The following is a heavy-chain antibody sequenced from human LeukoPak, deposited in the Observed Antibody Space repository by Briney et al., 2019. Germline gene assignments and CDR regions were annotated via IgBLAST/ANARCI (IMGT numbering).Heavy chain of an antibody. D-gene: IGHD6-13*01. CDR2: IRYDGTDK. V-gene: IGHV3-30*02. CDR3: ANAGRDSSSTISCGMDV. CDR1: GFTFSSYG. J-gene: IGHJ6*02. Sequence: GGSLRLSCAASGFTFSSYGMHWVRQTPGKGLEWMTFIRYDGTDKYYVDSVKGRFTISRDNSKNTLHLQMNSLRAEDTAVYYCANAGRDSSSTISCGMDVWGQGTTVTVSS.